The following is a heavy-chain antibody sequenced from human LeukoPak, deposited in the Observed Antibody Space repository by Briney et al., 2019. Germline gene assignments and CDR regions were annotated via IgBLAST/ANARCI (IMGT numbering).Heavy chain of an antibody. CDR1: GFTFSNYA. Sequence: GGSLRLSCTASGFTFSNYAMSWVRQAPGKGLEWVSAISGSGGSTYYADSVKGRFTISRDNSKNTLYLQMNSLRAEDTAVYYCAKVERSGWYVPFDYWGQGTLVTVSS. V-gene: IGHV3-23*01. D-gene: IGHD6-19*01. J-gene: IGHJ4*02. CDR2: ISGSGGST. CDR3: AKVERSGWYVPFDY.